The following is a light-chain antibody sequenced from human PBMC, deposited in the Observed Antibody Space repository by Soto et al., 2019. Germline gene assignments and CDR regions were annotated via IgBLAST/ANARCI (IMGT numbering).Light chain of an antibody. CDR1: QSISNY. CDR2: VAS. CDR3: QQSYSTPFT. V-gene: IGKV1-39*01. J-gene: IGKJ3*01. Sequence: DIQMTQSPSSLSASVGDSLTITCRASQSISNYLNWYQQKPAQAPKPLIYVASSLQSGVPSRFTGSGSGTDFSLTNSSLQPEDFATYFFQQSYSTPFTFGPGTKVHI.